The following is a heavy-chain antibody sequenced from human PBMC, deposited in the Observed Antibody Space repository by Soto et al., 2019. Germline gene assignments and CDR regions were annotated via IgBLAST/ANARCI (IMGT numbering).Heavy chain of an antibody. D-gene: IGHD2-15*01. Sequence: SVTVSYKASGGTFSSYAISLLRQAPGPGLEWMGGIFPIFGTANYAQKFQGRVTITADESTSTADMELSSLRSENTAVYYCARAESDCSGGSCYSEYYYYGMDVWGQGTTVTVSS. CDR1: GGTFSSYA. J-gene: IGHJ6*02. CDR2: IFPIFGTA. V-gene: IGHV1-69*13. CDR3: ARAESDCSGGSCYSEYYYYGMDV.